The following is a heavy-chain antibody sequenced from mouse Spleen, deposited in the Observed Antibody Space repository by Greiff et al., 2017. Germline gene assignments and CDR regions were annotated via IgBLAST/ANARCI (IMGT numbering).Heavy chain of an antibody. CDR3: ARWVITTVVADY. Sequence: VQLQQSGPELVKPGASVKMSCKASGYTFTDYYMKWVKQSPGKSLEWIGDINPNNGDTFYNQKFKGKATLTVDKSSSTAYMQLNSLTSEDSAVYYCARWVITTVVADYWGQGTTLTVSS. D-gene: IGHD1-1*01. CDR1: GYTFTDYY. J-gene: IGHJ2*01. V-gene: IGHV1-26*01. CDR2: INPNNGDT.